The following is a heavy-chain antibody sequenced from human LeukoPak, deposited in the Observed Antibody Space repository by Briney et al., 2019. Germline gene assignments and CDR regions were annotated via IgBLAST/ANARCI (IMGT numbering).Heavy chain of an antibody. CDR3: ARYGGHSSAWYVFDY. Sequence: PSETLSLTCTVSGGSISSYYWSWIRQPPGKGLEWIGYIYYSGSTNYNPSLKSRVTISVDTSKNQFSLKLSSVTAADTAVYYCARYGGHSSAWYVFDYWGQGTLVTVSS. J-gene: IGHJ4*02. V-gene: IGHV4-59*01. D-gene: IGHD6-19*01. CDR2: IYYSGST. CDR1: GGSISSYY.